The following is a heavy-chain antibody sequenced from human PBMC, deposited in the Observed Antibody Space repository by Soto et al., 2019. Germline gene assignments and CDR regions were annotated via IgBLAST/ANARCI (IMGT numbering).Heavy chain of an antibody. CDR2: FDPEDGET. V-gene: IGHV1-24*01. J-gene: IGHJ6*02. Sequence: ASVKVSCKVSGYTLTELSMHWVRQAPGKGLEWMGGFDPEDGETIYAQKFQGRVTVTEDTSTDTAYMELSSLRSEDTAVYYCATSVIHGTGNIVVVPADTYQALNAMDVWGQGTTVIVSS. CDR1: GYTLTELS. CDR3: ATSVIHGTGNIVVVPADTYQALNAMDV. D-gene: IGHD2-2*01.